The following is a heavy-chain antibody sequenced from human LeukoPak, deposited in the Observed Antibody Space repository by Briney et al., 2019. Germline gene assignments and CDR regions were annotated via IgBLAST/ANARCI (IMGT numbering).Heavy chain of an antibody. CDR2: IYYSGST. J-gene: IGHJ3*02. CDR3: ASPITFGGVIVIPGAFDI. CDR1: GGSISSSSYY. Sequence: PSETLSLTCTVSGGSISSSSYYWGWIRQPPGKGLEWIGSIYYSGSTYYNPSLKSRVTISVDTSKNQFSLKLSSVTAADTAVYYCASPITFGGVIVIPGAFDIWGQGTMVTVSS. V-gene: IGHV4-39*01. D-gene: IGHD3-16*02.